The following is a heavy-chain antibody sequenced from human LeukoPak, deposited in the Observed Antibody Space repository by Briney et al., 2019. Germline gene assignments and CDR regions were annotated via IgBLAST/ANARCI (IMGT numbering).Heavy chain of an antibody. D-gene: IGHD1-26*01. J-gene: IGHJ4*02. V-gene: IGHV3-33*01. CDR1: GFTFSSYG. Sequence: GGSLRLSCAASGFTFSSYGMHWVRQAPGKGLEWVAVIWYDGSNKYYADSVKGRFTISRDNSKNTLYLQMNSLRAEDTAVYYCARDKPDVVGATTLDYWGQGTLVTVSS. CDR2: IWYDGSNK. CDR3: ARDKPDVVGATTLDY.